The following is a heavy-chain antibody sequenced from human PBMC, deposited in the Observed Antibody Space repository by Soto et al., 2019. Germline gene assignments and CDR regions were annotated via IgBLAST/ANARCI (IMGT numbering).Heavy chain of an antibody. J-gene: IGHJ6*02. CDR3: ARDGDLYYYGSGSYSPYGMDV. Sequence: GGSLRLSCAASGFTFSSYEMNWVRQAPGKGLEWVSYISSSGSTIYYADSVKGRFTISRDNAKNSLYLQMNSLRAEDTAVYYCARDGDLYYYGSGSYSPYGMDVWGQGTTVTVSS. D-gene: IGHD3-10*01. CDR2: ISSSGSTI. CDR1: GFTFSSYE. V-gene: IGHV3-48*03.